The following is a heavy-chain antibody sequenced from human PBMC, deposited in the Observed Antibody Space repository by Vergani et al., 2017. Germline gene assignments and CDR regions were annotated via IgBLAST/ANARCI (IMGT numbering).Heavy chain of an antibody. CDR1: GGTFSSYA. CDR2: IIPIFGTA. V-gene: IGHV1-69*01. CDR3: AVVYSPAAIQYVLYNWFDP. J-gene: IGHJ5*02. D-gene: IGHD2-2*02. Sequence: QVQLVQSGAEVKKPGSSVKVSCKASGGTFSSYAISWVRQAPGQGLEWMGGIIPIFGTANYGQKFQGRVMITADESTRTAYRELSSLRSEDTAVYYGAVVYSPAAIQYVLYNWFDPWGQGTLVTVSS.